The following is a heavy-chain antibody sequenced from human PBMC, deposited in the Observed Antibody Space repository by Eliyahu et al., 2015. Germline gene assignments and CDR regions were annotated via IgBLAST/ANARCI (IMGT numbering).Heavy chain of an antibody. CDR2: IIPALDAA. CDR1: GGTFSAYA. V-gene: IGHV1-69*04. J-gene: IGHJ6*02. CDR3: ARDGPWPRVWPDYYYYYALDV. D-gene: IGHD2-21*01. Sequence: SGGTFSAYAISWVRQAPGQGLEWMGRIIPALDAATYAQNFRGRVSIIADKSTSTAYMELSSLRSDDTAVYFCARDGPWPRVWPDYYYYYALDVWGQGTTVTVSS.